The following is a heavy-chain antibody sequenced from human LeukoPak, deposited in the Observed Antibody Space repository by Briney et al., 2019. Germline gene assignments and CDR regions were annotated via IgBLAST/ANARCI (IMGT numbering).Heavy chain of an antibody. D-gene: IGHD6-13*01. Sequence: SETLSLTCTVSGGSISSYYWSWIRQPAGKGLEWIGRIHTSGSSNYNPSLKSRVTISVDTSKNQFSLKLSSVTAADTAVYYCARVNSSSWYFYQWKEDWYFDLWGRGTLVTVSS. CDR2: IHTSGSS. CDR3: ARVNSSSWYFYQWKEDWYFDL. CDR1: GGSISSYY. J-gene: IGHJ2*01. V-gene: IGHV4-4*07.